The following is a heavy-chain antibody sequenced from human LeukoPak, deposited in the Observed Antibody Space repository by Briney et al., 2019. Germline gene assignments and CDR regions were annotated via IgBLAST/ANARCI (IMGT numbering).Heavy chain of an antibody. Sequence: ASVKVSCKASGYTFTGYYMHWVRQAPGQGLEWMGWINPNSGGTNYAQKFQGRVTMTRDTSISTAYMELSRLRSDDTAVYYCARDMSPWSGYYSWGQGTLVTVSP. J-gene: IGHJ4*02. D-gene: IGHD3-3*01. CDR2: INPNSGGT. CDR3: ARDMSPWSGYYS. V-gene: IGHV1-2*02. CDR1: GYTFTGYY.